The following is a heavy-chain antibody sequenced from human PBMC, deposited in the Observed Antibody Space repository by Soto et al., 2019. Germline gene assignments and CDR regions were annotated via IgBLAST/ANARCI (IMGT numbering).Heavy chain of an antibody. J-gene: IGHJ5*02. CDR1: GYTFTDSY. D-gene: IGHD1-26*01. V-gene: IGHV1-18*01. CDR2: ISPYNGQT. Sequence: QAQLVQSGAELRKPGASVKVSCKASGYTFTDSYLTWVRQAPGRGLEWVGWISPYNGQTNYAQKLQGRVTMTTDTSTSTVYMELRSLRPDDTAVYYCTRGGGAHYRFDPWGQGTLVTVSS. CDR3: TRGGGAHYRFDP.